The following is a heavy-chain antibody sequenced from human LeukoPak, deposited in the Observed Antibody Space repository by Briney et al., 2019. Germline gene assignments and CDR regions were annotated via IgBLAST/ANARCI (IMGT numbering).Heavy chain of an antibody. Sequence: SVNVSCKTSGGTFSSYGISWVRQATGQGLERMGGIIPIFATANYAQKFQGRVTITTDESTSTAYMELSSLRSEDTAVYYCASSTRGVHEYSYGGYFDYWGQGTLVTVSS. V-gene: IGHV1-69*05. CDR2: IIPIFATA. CDR1: GGTFSSYG. CDR3: ASSTRGVHEYSYGGYFDY. J-gene: IGHJ4*02. D-gene: IGHD5-18*01.